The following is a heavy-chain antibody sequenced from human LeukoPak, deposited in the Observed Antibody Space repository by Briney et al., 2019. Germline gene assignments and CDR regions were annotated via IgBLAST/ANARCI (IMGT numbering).Heavy chain of an antibody. CDR1: GFTISSYG. CDR3: AREDHSNYNY. D-gene: IGHD4-11*01. V-gene: IGHV3-7*01. Sequence: GGSLRLSCTASGFTISSYGMSWVRQAPGKGLEWVANIKQDGGEKYYVDSVKGRFTISRDNAKNSLYLQMNSLRVEDTAVYYCAREDHSNYNYWGQGTLVTVSS. CDR2: IKQDGGEK. J-gene: IGHJ4*02.